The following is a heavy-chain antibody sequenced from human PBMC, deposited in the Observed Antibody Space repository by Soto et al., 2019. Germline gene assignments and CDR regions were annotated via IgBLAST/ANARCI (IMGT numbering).Heavy chain of an antibody. CDR1: GYSFTTYW. CDR3: ARRGSYDTFDI. D-gene: IGHD2-15*01. CDR2: IYSGHSDL. V-gene: IGHV5-51*01. Sequence: PGESLKISCKGFGYSFTTYWIGWVRQMPGGGVEWMGIIYSGHSDLRYCPAFQCHVTISADKSMSTAYLQCSNLKASDTSTYFCARRGSYDTFDIWGQGTMVTVSS. J-gene: IGHJ3*02.